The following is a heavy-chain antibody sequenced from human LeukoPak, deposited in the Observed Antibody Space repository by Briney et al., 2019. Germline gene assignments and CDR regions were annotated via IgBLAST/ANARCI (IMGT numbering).Heavy chain of an antibody. V-gene: IGHV3-30*02. CDR2: IEYDATNK. CDR3: AKDIRRGDNYGYDQFAF. D-gene: IGHD5-18*01. J-gene: IGHJ4*01. Sequence: PGGSLRLSCAASGFTFSIYGMHWARQAPGKGLEWVAFIEYDATNKDYADSVKGRFTISRDNSKKTVYLQMNSLRLEDTALYFCAKDIRRGDNYGYDQFAFWGHGTLVTVSS. CDR1: GFTFSIYG.